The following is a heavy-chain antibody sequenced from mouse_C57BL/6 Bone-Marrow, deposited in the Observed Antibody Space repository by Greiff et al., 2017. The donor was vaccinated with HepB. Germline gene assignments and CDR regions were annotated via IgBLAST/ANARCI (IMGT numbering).Heavy chain of an antibody. J-gene: IGHJ4*01. D-gene: IGHD1-1*02. CDR3: ARYGGLPRRAMDY. V-gene: IGHV1-26*01. CDR2: INPNNGGT. Sequence: VQLQQSGPELVKPGASVKISCKASGYTFTDYYMNWVKQSHGKSLEWIGDINPNNGGTSYNQKFKGKATLTVDKSSSTAYMELRSLTSEDSAVYYCARYGGLPRRAMDYWGQGTSVTVSS. CDR1: GYTFTDYY.